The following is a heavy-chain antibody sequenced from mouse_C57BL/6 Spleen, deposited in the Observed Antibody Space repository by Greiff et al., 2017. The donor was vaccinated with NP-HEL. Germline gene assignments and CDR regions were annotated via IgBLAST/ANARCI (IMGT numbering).Heavy chain of an antibody. CDR1: GYAFSSSW. J-gene: IGHJ4*01. D-gene: IGHD2-4*01. V-gene: IGHV1-82*01. Sequence: QVQLQQSGPELVKPGASVKISCKASGYAFSSSWMNWVKQRPGKGLEWIGRIYPGDGDTNYNGKFTGKATLTADKSSSTAYMQLSSLTSEDSAVYFCARSSYDYDAPLYAMDYWGQGTSVTVSS. CDR2: IYPGDGDT. CDR3: ARSSYDYDAPLYAMDY.